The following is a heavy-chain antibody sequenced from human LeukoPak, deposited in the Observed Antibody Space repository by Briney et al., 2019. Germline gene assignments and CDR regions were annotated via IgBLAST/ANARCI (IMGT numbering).Heavy chain of an antibody. J-gene: IGHJ6*03. CDR1: GFTFSSYA. CDR2: ISGSGGST. Sequence: GGSLRLSCAASGFTFSSYAMSWVRQAPGKGLEWASAISGSGGSTYYADSVKGRFAISRDNSKNTLYLQMNSLRAEDTAVYYCAKRRGLELLYYYYMDVWGKGTTVTVSS. V-gene: IGHV3-23*01. CDR3: AKRRGLELLYYYYMDV. D-gene: IGHD1-7*01.